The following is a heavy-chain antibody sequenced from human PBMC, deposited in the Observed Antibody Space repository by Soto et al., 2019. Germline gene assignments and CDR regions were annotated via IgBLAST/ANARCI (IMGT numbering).Heavy chain of an antibody. CDR3: ASRAVAAAISESVVFDY. CDR2: ISGSGGSA. CDR1: GFTFASYA. D-gene: IGHD2-2*01. J-gene: IGHJ4*02. V-gene: IGHV3-23*01. Sequence: EVQLLESGGGLVQPGGSLRLSCVASGFTFASYAMSWVRQAPGKGLEWVSAISGSGGSAYYADSAKGRFAMSRDNSKNTLYLQMTSLRAEDTAVYYCASRAVAAAISESVVFDYWGQGTLVTVSS.